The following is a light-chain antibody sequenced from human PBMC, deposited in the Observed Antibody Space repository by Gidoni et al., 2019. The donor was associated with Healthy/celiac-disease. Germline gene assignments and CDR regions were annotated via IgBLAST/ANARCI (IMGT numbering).Light chain of an antibody. CDR3: NSRDSSGNHVV. J-gene: IGLJ2*01. Sequence: SSELTQDPAVSVALGQTVRIPCQGDSLRSYYASWYQQKPGQAPVLVIYGKNNRPSGLPYRFSGSSSGNTASLTITGAQAEDEADYYCNSRDSSGNHVVFGGGTKLTVL. V-gene: IGLV3-19*01. CDR1: SLRSYY. CDR2: GKN.